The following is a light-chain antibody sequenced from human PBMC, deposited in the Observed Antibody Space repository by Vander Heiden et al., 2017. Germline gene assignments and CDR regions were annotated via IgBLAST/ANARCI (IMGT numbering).Light chain of an antibody. CDR3: AAWDDSLTGWV. CDR1: SSNIGRNT. Sequence: QSVLTQPPSASGTPGPRVTISCSGSSSNIGRNTVNWYQQLPGTAPKVLIYDNNQRPSGIPDRFSGSKSGTSASLAISGLQSEDEADYYCAAWDDSLTGWVFGGGTKLSVL. CDR2: DNN. V-gene: IGLV1-44*01. J-gene: IGLJ3*02.